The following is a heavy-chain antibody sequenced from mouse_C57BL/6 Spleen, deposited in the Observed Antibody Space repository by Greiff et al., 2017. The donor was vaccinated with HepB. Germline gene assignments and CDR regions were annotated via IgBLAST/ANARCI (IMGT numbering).Heavy chain of an antibody. CDR1: GYTFTSYW. D-gene: IGHD2-4*01. CDR3: ARSDDYDVDY. J-gene: IGHJ2*01. V-gene: IGHV1-52*01. Sequence: QVQLKQPGAELVRPGSSVKLSCKASGYTFTSYWMHWVKQRPIQGLEWIGNIDPSDSETHYNQKFKDKATLTVDKSSSTAYMQLSSLTSEDSAVYYCARSDDYDVDYWGQGTTLTVSS. CDR2: IDPSDSET.